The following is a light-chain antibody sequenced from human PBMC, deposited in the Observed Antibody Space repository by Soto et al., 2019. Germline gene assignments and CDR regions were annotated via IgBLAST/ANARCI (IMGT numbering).Light chain of an antibody. Sequence: QSALTQPASVSGSPGQSITISCTGTSSEVGSYNLVSWYQQHPGKAPKLMIYEVSKRPSGVSNRFSGSKSGNTASLTISGLQAEDEADYYCCSYAGSSTYVFGTGTKLTVL. J-gene: IGLJ1*01. V-gene: IGLV2-23*02. CDR2: EVS. CDR3: CSYAGSSTYV. CDR1: SSEVGSYNL.